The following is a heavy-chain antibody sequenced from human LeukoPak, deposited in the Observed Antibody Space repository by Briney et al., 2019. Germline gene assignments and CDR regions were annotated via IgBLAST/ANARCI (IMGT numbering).Heavy chain of an antibody. CDR2: INWNGGST. J-gene: IGHJ4*02. Sequence: GGSLRLSCAASGFTFDDYCMSWVRQAPGKGLEWVSGINWNGGSTGYADSVKGRFTISRDNAKNSLYLQMNSLRAEDTALYSCARGLAAAGTAYWGQGTLVTVSS. D-gene: IGHD6-13*01. CDR1: GFTFDDYC. CDR3: ARGLAAAGTAY. V-gene: IGHV3-20*04.